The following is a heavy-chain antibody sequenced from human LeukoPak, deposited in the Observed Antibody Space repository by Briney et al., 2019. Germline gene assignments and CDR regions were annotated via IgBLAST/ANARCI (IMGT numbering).Heavy chain of an antibody. D-gene: IGHD3-16*01. CDR2: VYSDGVA. V-gene: IGHV3-53*01. Sequence: GGSLRLSCAASGFTFRSSCMNWVRQAPGKGLEWVSVVYSDGVAKYADSVKDRFNISRDNSKNMVYLEMNSLRVEDTAVYYSVRDRGFGGPQGDNWFDPWGQGTLVTVSS. J-gene: IGHJ5*02. CDR3: VRDRGFGGPQGDNWFDP. CDR1: GFTFRSSC.